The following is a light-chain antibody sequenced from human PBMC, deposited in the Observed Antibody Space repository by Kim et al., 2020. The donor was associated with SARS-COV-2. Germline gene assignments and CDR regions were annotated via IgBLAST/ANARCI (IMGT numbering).Light chain of an antibody. Sequence: ASVGDRVTITCRASQDIANSLAWYQQKPGKVPQVLSYAASTLQSGVPSRFSGSGSGTEFTLTIGSLQTEDVATYYCQKYNSAPWTFGPGTKGDIK. CDR3: QKYNSAPWT. CDR1: QDIANS. V-gene: IGKV1-27*01. CDR2: AAS. J-gene: IGKJ1*01.